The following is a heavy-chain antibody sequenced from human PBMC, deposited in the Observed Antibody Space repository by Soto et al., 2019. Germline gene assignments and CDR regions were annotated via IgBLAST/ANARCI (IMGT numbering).Heavy chain of an antibody. J-gene: IGHJ4*02. D-gene: IGHD6-19*01. Sequence: EVQLLESGGGLGQPGGSLRLSCAASGFTFSSYAMTWVRQAPGQGLEWVASISGSGGTTNYADSVKGRFTLARDDSKNTLSLHLNSLRFEDTARYFCAKADGEQWLIPHLDNWGQGTLVTVS. V-gene: IGHV3-23*01. CDR2: ISGSGGTT. CDR1: GFTFSSYA. CDR3: AKADGEQWLIPHLDN.